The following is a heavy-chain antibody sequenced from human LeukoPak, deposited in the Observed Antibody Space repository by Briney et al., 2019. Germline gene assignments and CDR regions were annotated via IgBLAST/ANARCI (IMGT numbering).Heavy chain of an antibody. Sequence: GGSLRLSCAASGFTFSDYYMSWIRQAPGKGLEWVSYISSSGSTIYYADSVRGRFTISRDNAKNSLYLQMNSLRAEDTAVYYCARALGYSYEIGFDCWGQGTLVTVSS. CDR3: ARALGYSYEIGFDC. V-gene: IGHV3-11*01. CDR2: ISSSGSTI. CDR1: GFTFSDYY. J-gene: IGHJ4*02. D-gene: IGHD5-18*01.